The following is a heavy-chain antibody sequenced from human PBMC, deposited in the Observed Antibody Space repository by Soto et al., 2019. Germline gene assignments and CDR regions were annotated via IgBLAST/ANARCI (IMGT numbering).Heavy chain of an antibody. J-gene: IGHJ6*02. V-gene: IGHV3-33*01. D-gene: IGHD3-10*01. CDR3: ARGSYGLDF. CDR2: IWYDGSNK. Sequence: QVQLVESGGGVVQPERSLRLSCAASGITFPNYDMNWVRQAPGKGLEWVAIIWYDGSNKYYADSVKGRFTISRDNSKNTLYLQMNSLSVEDTAVYYCARGSYGLDFWGQGTTVTVSS. CDR1: GITFPNYD.